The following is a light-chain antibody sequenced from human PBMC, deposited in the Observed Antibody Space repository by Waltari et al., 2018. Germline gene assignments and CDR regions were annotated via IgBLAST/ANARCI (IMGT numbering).Light chain of an antibody. CDR3: SSYTSSSTRAVE. Sequence: QSALTQPASVSGSPGQSITISCTGTSSDVGGYNYVSWYQQHPGKAPKLMIYDVSNRPSGVSNRFSGSKSGNTASLTISGLQAEDEADYYCSSYTSSSTRAVEFGGGTKLTVL. V-gene: IGLV2-14*03. CDR1: SSDVGGYNY. CDR2: DVS. J-gene: IGLJ2*01.